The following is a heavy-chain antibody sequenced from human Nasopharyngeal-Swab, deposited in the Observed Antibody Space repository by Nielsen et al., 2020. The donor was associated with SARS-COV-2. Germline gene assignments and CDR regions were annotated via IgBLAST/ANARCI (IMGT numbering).Heavy chain of an antibody. CDR1: GFTFSSYA. V-gene: IGHV3-30*04. D-gene: IGHD2-8*01. Sequence: GGSLRLSCAASGFTFSSYAMHWVRQAPGKGLEWVAVISYDGSNKYYADSVRGRFTISRDNSKKTLDLQMTSLRVEDTAVYYCAKGAYFMLITDVRGQGTTVTVS. CDR3: AKGAYFMLITDV. CDR2: ISYDGSNK. J-gene: IGHJ6*02.